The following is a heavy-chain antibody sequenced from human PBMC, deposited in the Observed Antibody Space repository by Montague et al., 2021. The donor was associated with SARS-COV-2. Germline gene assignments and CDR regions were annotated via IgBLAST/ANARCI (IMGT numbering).Heavy chain of an antibody. V-gene: IGHV4-4*02. Sequence: SETLSLTCAVSGGSISSGNWWSCVRQPPGKGLEWIVEIYHSASTNYNPSLKSRVTISLDKTKNQFSLHLSSATAADTAVYYCARFFSSWTDWGQGTLVTVSS. CDR3: ARFFSSWTD. J-gene: IGHJ4*02. D-gene: IGHD6-13*01. CDR2: IYHSAST. CDR1: GGSISSGNW.